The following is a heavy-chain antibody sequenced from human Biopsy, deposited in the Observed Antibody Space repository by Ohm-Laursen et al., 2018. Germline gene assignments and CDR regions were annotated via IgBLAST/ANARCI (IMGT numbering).Heavy chain of an antibody. D-gene: IGHD6-13*01. CDR2: VDWDDYK. CDR3: ARTPILIVSAGLVYRHRRHLQGMDV. Sequence: TQTLTLTCSFSGFSLSARGMCVSWIRQAPGKALEWLARVDWDDYKDYSASLQTKLSISKDTSNDQVFLTVNNVEPADTATYYCARTPILIVSAGLVYRHRRHLQGMDVWGQGIAVTVS. V-gene: IGHV2-70*11. J-gene: IGHJ6*02. CDR1: GFSLSARGMC.